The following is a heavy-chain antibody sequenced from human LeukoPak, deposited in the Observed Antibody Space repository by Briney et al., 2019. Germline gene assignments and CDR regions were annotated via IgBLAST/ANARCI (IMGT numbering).Heavy chain of an antibody. J-gene: IGHJ4*02. CDR1: GFTFSSYA. D-gene: IGHD3-22*01. CDR3: ARDMYDSSGYLFDY. CDR2: ISSDGSNK. Sequence: GGSLRLSCAASGFTFSSYAMHWVSQAPGKGLEWVAVISSDGSNKYYADSVKGRFTISRDSSKNTLYLQMNSLRAEETAVYYWARDMYDSSGYLFDYWGQGTLVTVSS. V-gene: IGHV3-30-3*01.